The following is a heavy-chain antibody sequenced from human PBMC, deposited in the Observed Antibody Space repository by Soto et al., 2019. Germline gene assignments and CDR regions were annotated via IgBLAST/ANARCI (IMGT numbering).Heavy chain of an antibody. J-gene: IGHJ6*02. CDR1: GGSISSGDYY. CDR2: IYYSGST. V-gene: IGHV4-30-4*01. Sequence: QVQLQESGPGLVKPSQTLSLTCTVSGGSISSGDYYWSWIRQPPGKGLEWIGYIYYSGSTYYNPSLNSRVTISVDTSKNQFSRKLSSVTAADTAVYYCARDRSLTYCSGGSCLNYYYYYGMDVWGQGTTVTVSS. D-gene: IGHD2-15*01. CDR3: ARDRSLTYCSGGSCLNYYYYYGMDV.